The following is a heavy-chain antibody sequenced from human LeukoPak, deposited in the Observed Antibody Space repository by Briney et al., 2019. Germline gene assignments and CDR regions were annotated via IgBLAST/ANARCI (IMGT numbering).Heavy chain of an antibody. CDR1: GGSLSSYY. D-gene: IGHD1-26*01. J-gene: IGHJ4*02. V-gene: IGHV4-59*01. Sequence: PSETLSLTCTVSGGSLSSYYWSWIRQPPGNGLEWIGYIYSSGSTNYNPSLKSRLTISVDTSKNQFSLKLSSATAADTAVYYCARRLIVGPAFDNWGQGTLVTVSS. CDR2: IYSSGST. CDR3: ARRLIVGPAFDN.